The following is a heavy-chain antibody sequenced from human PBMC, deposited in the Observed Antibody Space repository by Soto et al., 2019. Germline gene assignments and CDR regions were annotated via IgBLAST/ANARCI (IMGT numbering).Heavy chain of an antibody. V-gene: IGHV1-46*01. CDR1: GYTFTSYY. Sequence: PSVRVSCKESGYTFTSYYMHWVRQAPGQGLEWMGIINPSGGSTSYAQKFQGRVTMTRDTSTSTVYMELSSLRSEDTAVYYCAREDYYASYGMDVWGQGTTVTVSS. J-gene: IGHJ6*02. CDR3: AREDYYASYGMDV. CDR2: INPSGGST.